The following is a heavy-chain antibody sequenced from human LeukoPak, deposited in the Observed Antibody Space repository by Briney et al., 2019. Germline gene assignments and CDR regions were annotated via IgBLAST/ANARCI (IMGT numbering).Heavy chain of an antibody. D-gene: IGHD6-13*01. CDR2: ILYDGSKK. V-gene: IGHV3-30-3*01. CDR1: GFTFRSYA. J-gene: IGHJ6*02. Sequence: QAGGSLRLSCAASGFTFRSYAMHWVRQAPGKGLEWVAVILYDGSKKYYADSVKGRFTISRDNSKNTLYLQMNSLRAEDTAVYYCARDLWRQQLVHYYYGMDVWGQGTTVTVSS. CDR3: ARDLWRQQLVHYYYGMDV.